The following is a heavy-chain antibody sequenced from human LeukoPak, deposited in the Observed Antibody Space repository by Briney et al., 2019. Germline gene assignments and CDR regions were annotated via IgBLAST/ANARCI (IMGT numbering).Heavy chain of an antibody. Sequence: GGSLRPSCAASGFTFSSYAVSWVRQAPGKGLEWVSTISGSGGSTYYADSVKGRFTISRDNSKNTLYLQMNSLRAEDTAVYYCAKSGAIGTSVDYYFDYWGQGTLVTVSS. V-gene: IGHV3-23*01. CDR1: GFTFSSYA. D-gene: IGHD1-26*01. CDR3: AKSGAIGTSVDYYFDY. CDR2: ISGSGGST. J-gene: IGHJ4*02.